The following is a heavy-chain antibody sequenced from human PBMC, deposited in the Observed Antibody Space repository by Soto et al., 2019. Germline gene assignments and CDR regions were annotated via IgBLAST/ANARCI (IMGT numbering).Heavy chain of an antibody. CDR1: GDSIPTVDYF. D-gene: IGHD2-15*01. CDR3: ARGRYCLTGRCFPNWSDS. CDR2: IYKSTTT. Sequence: SETLSLTCSVSGDSIPTVDYFWAWIRQPPGQALEYIGYIYKSTTTYYNPSFESRVAISLDTSKSQLSLNVTSVTAADTAVYFCARGRYCLTGRCFPNWSDSWGQGTLVTVSS. J-gene: IGHJ5*01. V-gene: IGHV4-30-4*01.